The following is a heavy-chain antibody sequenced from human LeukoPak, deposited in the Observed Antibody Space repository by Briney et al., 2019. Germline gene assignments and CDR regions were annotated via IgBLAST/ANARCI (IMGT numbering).Heavy chain of an antibody. D-gene: IGHD3-3*01. V-gene: IGHV3-21*01. CDR1: GFTFSRYS. J-gene: IGHJ4*02. Sequence: PGGSLRLSCTASGFTFSRYSMNWVRQAPGKGLEWVSSISASNNYIYYADSVKGRFTVSRDNAKNSLYLQINTLRDEDTAVYYCARDRVFVPFDFWGQGTLVTVSS. CDR3: ARDRVFVPFDF. CDR2: ISASNNYI.